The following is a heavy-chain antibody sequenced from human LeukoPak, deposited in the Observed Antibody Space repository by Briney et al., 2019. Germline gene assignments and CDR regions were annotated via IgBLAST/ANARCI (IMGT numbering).Heavy chain of an antibody. CDR1: GYRFTSYW. CDR2: IYPGDSDT. Sequence: GESLKISCKCSGYRFTSYWIGWVRQMPGKGLEWMGIIYPGDSDTRYSPSFQGQVTISADKSISTAYLQWSSLKDSDTAMYYCARQGGLRYFDWLSGFDPWGPGTLVTVSS. CDR3: ARQGGLRYFDWLSGFDP. J-gene: IGHJ5*02. D-gene: IGHD3-9*01. V-gene: IGHV5-51*01.